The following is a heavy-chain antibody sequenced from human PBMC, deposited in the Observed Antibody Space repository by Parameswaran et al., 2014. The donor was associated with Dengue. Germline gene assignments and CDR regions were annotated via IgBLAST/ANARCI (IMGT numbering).Heavy chain of an antibody. CDR2: FSSSGSII. CDR3: ARISSGRHFDY. J-gene: IGHJ4*02. D-gene: IGHD6-19*01. V-gene: IGHV3-48*03. Sequence: KWIRQPPGKGLEWVSYFSSSGSIIYYADSVKGRFTISRDNAKNSLYLQMNSLRAEDTAVYYCARISSGRHFDYWGQGTLVTVSS.